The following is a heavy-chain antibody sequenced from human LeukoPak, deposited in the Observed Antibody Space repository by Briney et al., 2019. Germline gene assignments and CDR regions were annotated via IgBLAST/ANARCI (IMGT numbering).Heavy chain of an antibody. Sequence: SETLSLTCTVSGGSVSSGSFYWSWIRQHPGKGLEWIGYISYSGSTNYNPSLNSRVTISVDTSKNQFSLKLSSVTAADTAVYYCARSYCGSDCYSGTYWYFDLWGRGSPVTVSS. CDR3: ARSYCGSDCYSGTYWYFDL. CDR1: GGSVSSGSFY. CDR2: ISYSGST. J-gene: IGHJ2*01. D-gene: IGHD2-21*02. V-gene: IGHV4-61*01.